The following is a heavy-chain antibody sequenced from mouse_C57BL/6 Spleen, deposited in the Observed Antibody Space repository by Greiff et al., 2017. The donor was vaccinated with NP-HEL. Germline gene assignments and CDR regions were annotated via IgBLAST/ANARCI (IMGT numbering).Heavy chain of an antibody. CDR3: ARSGDYDAWFAD. V-gene: IGHV1-64*01. D-gene: IGHD2-4*01. J-gene: IGHJ3*01. CDR2: IHPNSGST. CDR1: GYTFTSYW. Sequence: QVQLQQPGAELVKPGASVKLSCKASGYTFTSYWMHWVKQRPGQGLEWIGMIHPNSGSTNYNEKFKSKATLTVDKSSSTAYMQLRSLTSEDSAVDYCARSGDYDAWFADWGQGTLVTVSA.